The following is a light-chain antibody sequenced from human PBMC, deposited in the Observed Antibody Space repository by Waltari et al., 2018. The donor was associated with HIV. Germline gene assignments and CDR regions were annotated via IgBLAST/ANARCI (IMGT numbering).Light chain of an antibody. CDR1: QSVNINH. CDR2: CTS. CDR3: QQYTSSPT. Sequence: EIVLTQSPGTLSLSPGASVTLSCRASQSVNINHLAWYQHKPGQSPRLLIYCTSDRATGIPDRFSGSGSGTDFSLTINRLEPEDFAIYYCQQYTSSPTFGQGTKVDMK. J-gene: IGKJ1*01. V-gene: IGKV3-20*01.